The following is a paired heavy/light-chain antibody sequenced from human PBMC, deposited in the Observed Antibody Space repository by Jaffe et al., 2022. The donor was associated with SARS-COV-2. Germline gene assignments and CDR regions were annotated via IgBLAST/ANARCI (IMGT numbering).Heavy chain of an antibody. J-gene: IGHJ4*02. CDR2: ISGSGGNK. Sequence: EVQLVESGGALVQPGGSLSLSCVVSGLTFSSYDMSWVRQAPGKGLEWVSGISGSGGNKYHADSVKGRFTISRDNSKNTLYLQMNTLRAEDTAVYYCAKTMVRWAGYSDYWGQGTLVTVSS. D-gene: IGHD3-10*01. CDR1: GLTFSSYD. CDR3: AKTMVRWAGYSDY. V-gene: IGHV3-23*04.
Light chain of an antibody. CDR1: QSVLYSSDNQNY. Sequence: DIVMTQSPDSLAVSLGERATINCKSSQSVLYSSDNQNYLAWYQQKPGQPPKLLIYWASTRESGVPDRFSGSGSGADFSLTISSLQAEDVAVYYCQQYYDTPTFGGGTKVEIK. CDR2: WAS. V-gene: IGKV4-1*01. CDR3: QQYYDTPT. J-gene: IGKJ4*01.